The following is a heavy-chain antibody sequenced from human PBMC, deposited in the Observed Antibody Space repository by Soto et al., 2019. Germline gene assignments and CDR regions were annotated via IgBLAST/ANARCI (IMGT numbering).Heavy chain of an antibody. D-gene: IGHD1-1*01. CDR2: ISYSGST. V-gene: IGHV4-59*08. J-gene: IGHJ4*02. CDR3: ARRYVARENFDY. CDR1: GGSISTYY. Sequence: QVQLQESGPGLVKPSETLSLTCTVSGGSISTYYWSGIRQSPEKGLEWIGYISYSGSTNYNPSLKRRVTISLDTSNNQFALKLSSVTAADTAVYYCARRYVARENFDYWGQGTLVTVSS.